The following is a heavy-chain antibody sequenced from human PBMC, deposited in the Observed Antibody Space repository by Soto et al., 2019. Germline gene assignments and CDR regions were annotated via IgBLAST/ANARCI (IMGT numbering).Heavy chain of an antibody. CDR1: GHTFTSYY. CDR2: INPSGGST. CDR3: ARAEDYYYYGMDV. Sequence: ALVKISCQASGHTFTSYYMHWVRQAPGQGLEWMGIINPSGGSTSYAQKFQGRVTMTRDTSTSTVYMELRSLRSEDTAVYYCARAEDYYYYGMDVWGQGTTVTVSS. J-gene: IGHJ6*02. V-gene: IGHV1-46*01.